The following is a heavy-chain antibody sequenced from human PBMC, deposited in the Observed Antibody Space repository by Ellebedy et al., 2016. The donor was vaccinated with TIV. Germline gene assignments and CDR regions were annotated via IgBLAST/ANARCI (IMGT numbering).Heavy chain of an antibody. CDR3: ARERWYYDFWSGHNWFDP. D-gene: IGHD3-3*01. V-gene: IGHV3-53*01. CDR2: IYSGGST. J-gene: IGHJ5*02. Sequence: GGSLRLSXAASGFTVSSNYMSWVCQAPGKGLEWVSVIYSGGSTYYADSVKGRFTISRDNSKNTLYLQMNSLRAEDTAVYYCARERWYYDFWSGHNWFDPWGQGTLVTVSS. CDR1: GFTVSSNY.